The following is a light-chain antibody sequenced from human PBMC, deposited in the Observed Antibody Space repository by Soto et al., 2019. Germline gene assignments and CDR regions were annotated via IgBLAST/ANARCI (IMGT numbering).Light chain of an antibody. CDR1: QSVSTNY. J-gene: IGKJ2*01. Sequence: EIVLTQSPGTLSLSPGEGATLSCRASQSVSTNYLAWYQQKPGQAPRLLISVVSSRATGIPDRFSGSGSGTDFTLTISRLEPEDFAVYYCQQYSNSFYTFGQGTKLEIK. CDR3: QQYSNSFYT. V-gene: IGKV3-20*01. CDR2: VVS.